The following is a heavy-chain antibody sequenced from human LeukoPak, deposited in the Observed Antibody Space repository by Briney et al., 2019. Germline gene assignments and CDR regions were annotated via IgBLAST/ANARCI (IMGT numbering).Heavy chain of an antibody. CDR2: IYYSGST. J-gene: IGHJ4*02. Sequence: SETLSLTCTVSGGSISSGGYYWSWIRQHPGKGLEWIGYIYYSGSTNYNPSLKSRVTISVDTSKNQFSLKLSSVTAADTAVYYCARFMSDFWSGYQYYFDYWGQGTLVTVSS. V-gene: IGHV4-61*08. CDR1: GGSISSGGYY. CDR3: ARFMSDFWSGYQYYFDY. D-gene: IGHD3-3*01.